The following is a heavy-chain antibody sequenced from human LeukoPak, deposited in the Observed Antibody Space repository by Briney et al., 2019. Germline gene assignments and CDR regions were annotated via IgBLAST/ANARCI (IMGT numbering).Heavy chain of an antibody. CDR2: ISYDGSNK. Sequence: GRSLRLSCAASGFTFRSYAMHWVRQAPGKGLEWVAVISYDGSNKYYADSVKGRFTISRDNSKNTLYLQMNSLRAEDTAVYYCARDHWGRWLQSIDYWGQGTLVTVSS. CDR3: ARDHWGRWLQSIDY. J-gene: IGHJ4*02. D-gene: IGHD5-24*01. CDR1: GFTFRSYA. V-gene: IGHV3-30-3*01.